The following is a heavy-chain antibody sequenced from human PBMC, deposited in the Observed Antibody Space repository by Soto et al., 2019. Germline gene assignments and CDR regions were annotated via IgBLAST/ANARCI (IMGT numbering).Heavy chain of an antibody. D-gene: IGHD6-19*01. CDR2: ISYDGSNK. Sequence: QVQLVESGGGVVQPGRSLRLSCAASGLTFSSYAMHWVRQAPGKGLEWVAVISYDGSNKYYADSVKGRFTISRDNSKNTLYLQLHSLGAEDTAVYYCARGRPSGLWLVLFGYWGQGTLVTVSS. CDR3: ARGRPSGLWLVLFGY. J-gene: IGHJ4*02. V-gene: IGHV3-30-3*01. CDR1: GLTFSSYA.